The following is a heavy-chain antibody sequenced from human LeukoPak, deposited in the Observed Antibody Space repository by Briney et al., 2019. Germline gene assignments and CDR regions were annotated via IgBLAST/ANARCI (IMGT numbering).Heavy chain of an antibody. Sequence: GGSLRLSCAASGFTFSSYSMNWVRQAPGKGLEWVSSISSGTSHIYYADSVRGRFTISRDNAKNSLYSQMNSLRAEDTAVYYCARGLFLEWLSNWFDPWGQGTLVTVSS. CDR2: ISSGTSHI. V-gene: IGHV3-21*01. D-gene: IGHD3-3*01. CDR1: GFTFSSYS. CDR3: ARGLFLEWLSNWFDP. J-gene: IGHJ5*02.